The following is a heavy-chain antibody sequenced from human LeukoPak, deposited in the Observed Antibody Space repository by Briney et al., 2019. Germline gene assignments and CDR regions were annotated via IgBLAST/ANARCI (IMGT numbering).Heavy chain of an antibody. CDR2: ISAYNGNT. V-gene: IGHV1-18*01. J-gene: IGHJ4*02. Sequence: ASVKVSCKASGYTFTSYGISWVRQAPGQGLEWMGWISAYNGNTNYAQKLQGRVTMTTDTSTSTAYMELRSLRSDDTAVHYCARKGGYCSGGSCYEGVDVDDYWGQGTLVTVSS. CDR3: ARKGGYCSGGSCYEGVDVDDY. D-gene: IGHD2-15*01. CDR1: GYTFTSYG.